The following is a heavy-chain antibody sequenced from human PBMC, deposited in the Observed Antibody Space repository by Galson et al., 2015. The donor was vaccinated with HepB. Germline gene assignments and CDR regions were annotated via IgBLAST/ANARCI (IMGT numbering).Heavy chain of an antibody. CDR3: AREGSPYSSGWYNWFDP. CDR2: IIPILGIA. D-gene: IGHD6-19*01. J-gene: IGHJ5*02. CDR1: GGTFSSYT. V-gene: IGHV1-69*04. Sequence: SVKVSCKASGGTFSSYTISWVRQAPGQGLEWMGRIIPILGIANYAQKFQGRVTITADESTSTAYMELSSLRSEDTAVYYCAREGSPYSSGWYNWFDPWGQGTLVTVSS.